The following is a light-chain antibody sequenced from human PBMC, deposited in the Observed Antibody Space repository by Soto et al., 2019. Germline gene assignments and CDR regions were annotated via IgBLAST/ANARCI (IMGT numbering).Light chain of an antibody. CDR1: NSNIGDNT. Sequence: QSVLTQPHSTSGTPGQRLDISCSGSNSNIGDNTVNWYQQLPGTAPRLLIYSSNQRPSGVPDRFSGSKSGTSASLAISGLQSDDEADYYCASWDDSLYIYVFGAGTKVTVL. V-gene: IGLV1-44*01. CDR3: ASWDDSLYIYV. J-gene: IGLJ1*01. CDR2: SSN.